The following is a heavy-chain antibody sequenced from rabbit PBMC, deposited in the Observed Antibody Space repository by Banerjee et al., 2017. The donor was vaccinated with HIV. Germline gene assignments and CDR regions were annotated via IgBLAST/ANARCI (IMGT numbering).Heavy chain of an antibody. CDR3: VRDTYGYAGYAYATRLDL. D-gene: IGHD6-1*01. CDR1: GFDFSSYG. CDR2: IDPVFGST. V-gene: IGHV1S47*01. Sequence: QEQLVESGGGLVQPGGSLKLSCKASGFDFSSYGVSWVRQAPGKGLEWIGYIDPVFGSTYYASWVNGRFTISSHNAQNTLYLQLNSLTAADTATYFCVRDTYGYAGYAYATRLDLWGPGTLVTVS. J-gene: IGHJ3*01.